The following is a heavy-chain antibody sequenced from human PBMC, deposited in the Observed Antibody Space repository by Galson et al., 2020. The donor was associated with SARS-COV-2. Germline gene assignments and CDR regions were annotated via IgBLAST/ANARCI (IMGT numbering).Heavy chain of an antibody. D-gene: IGHD5-18*01. CDR1: GGYISSSSYY. CDR2: TYHSGST. Sequence: SETLSLNCTVSGGYISSSSYYWGWIRQPPGKGLEWIGSTYHSGSTHYNPSLKRRVTISVDTSKNQFSLKLSSVTAADTAVYYCARAFRGYSYDDAFDIWGQGTMVTVSS. CDR3: ARAFRGYSYDDAFDI. V-gene: IGHV4-39*01. J-gene: IGHJ3*02.